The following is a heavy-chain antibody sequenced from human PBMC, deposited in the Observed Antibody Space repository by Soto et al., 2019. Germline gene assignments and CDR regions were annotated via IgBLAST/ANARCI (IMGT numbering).Heavy chain of an antibody. Sequence: EASVKVSCKASGGSLSTNPISWVRQAPGQGLEWMGGTGSGTGPGNHAQKFQGRLTVTADKSTSTVYMELTNLSSEDTAVYYCARRDRGGFYRFFVSWGRGTLVTVS. CDR3: ARRDRGGFYRFFVS. V-gene: IGHV1-69*06. J-gene: IGHJ4*02. D-gene: IGHD3-3*01. CDR2: TGSGTGPG. CDR1: GGSLSTNP.